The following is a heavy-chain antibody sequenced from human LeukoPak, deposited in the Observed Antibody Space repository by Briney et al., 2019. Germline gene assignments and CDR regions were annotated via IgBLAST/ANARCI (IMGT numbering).Heavy chain of an antibody. D-gene: IGHD6-13*01. CDR2: INTNTGNP. V-gene: IGHV7-4-1*02. J-gene: IGHJ6*02. CDR1: GYTFTSYA. Sequence: ASVKVSCKASGYTFTSYAMNWVRQAPGQGLEWMGWINTNTGNPTYAQGFTGRFVFSLDTSVSTAYLQISSLKAEDTAVYYCARANLAAAGTLPLYYYGMDVWGQGTTVTVSS. CDR3: ARANLAAAGTLPLYYYGMDV.